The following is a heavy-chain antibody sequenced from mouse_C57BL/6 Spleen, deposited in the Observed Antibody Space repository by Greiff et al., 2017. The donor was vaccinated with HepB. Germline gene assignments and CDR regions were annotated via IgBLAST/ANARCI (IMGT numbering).Heavy chain of an antibody. D-gene: IGHD2-2*01. CDR3: ARDYGYDGGYYYAMDY. CDR2: ISYDGSN. V-gene: IGHV3-6*01. J-gene: IGHJ4*01. Sequence: DVKLQESGPGLVKPSQSLSLTCSVTGYSITSGYYWNWIRQFPGNKLEWMGYISYDGSNNYNPSLKNRISINRDTSKNQFFLKLNSVPTEDTATYYCARDYGYDGGYYYAMDYWGQGTSVTVSS. CDR1: GYSITSGYY.